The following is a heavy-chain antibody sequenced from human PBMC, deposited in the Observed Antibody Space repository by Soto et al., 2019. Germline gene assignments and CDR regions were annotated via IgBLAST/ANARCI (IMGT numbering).Heavy chain of an antibody. Sequence: QVQLQQWGAGLLKPSETLSLTCAVYGGSFSGYYWSWIRQPPGKGLEWIGEINHSGSTNYNPSLKRRVTISVDTSKNQFSLKLSSVTAADTAVYYCARGIRGGYYYGSGSSLDYWGQGTLVTVSS. CDR2: INHSGST. J-gene: IGHJ4*02. CDR1: GGSFSGYY. V-gene: IGHV4-34*01. D-gene: IGHD3-10*01. CDR3: ARGIRGGYYYGSGSSLDY.